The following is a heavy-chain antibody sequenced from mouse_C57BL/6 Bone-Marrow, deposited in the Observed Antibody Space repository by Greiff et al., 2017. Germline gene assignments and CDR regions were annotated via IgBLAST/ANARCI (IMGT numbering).Heavy chain of an antibody. CDR1: GFTFSSYG. CDR2: ISSGGSYT. J-gene: IGHJ4*01. CDR3: ARHGGSYAMDY. Sequence: EVKLVESGGDLVKPGGSLKLSCAASGFTFSSYGMSWVRQTPDKRLEWVATISSGGSYTYYPDSVKGRFTISRDNAKNTLYLQMSSLKSVDTAMYYCARHGGSYAMDYWGQGTSVTVSS. V-gene: IGHV5-6*01.